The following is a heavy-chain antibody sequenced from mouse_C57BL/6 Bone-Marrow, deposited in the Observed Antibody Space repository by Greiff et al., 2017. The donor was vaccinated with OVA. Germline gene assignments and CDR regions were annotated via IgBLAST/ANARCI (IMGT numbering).Heavy chain of an antibody. CDR1: GYAFSSYW. D-gene: IGHD1-1*01. Sequence: QVQLQQSGAELVKPGASVKISCKASGYAFSSYWMNWVKQRPGKGLEWIGQIYPGDGDTNYNGKFKGKATLTADKSSSTAYMQLSSLTSEDSAVDFCASEFITTVVGYFDVWGTGTPVTVSS. CDR2: IYPGDGDT. V-gene: IGHV1-80*01. CDR3: ASEFITTVVGYFDV. J-gene: IGHJ1*03.